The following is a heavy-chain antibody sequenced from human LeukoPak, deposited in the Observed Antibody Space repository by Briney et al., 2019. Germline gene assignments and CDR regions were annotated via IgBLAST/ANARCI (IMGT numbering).Heavy chain of an antibody. CDR2: IKRDGSEK. D-gene: IGHD3-3*01. Sequence: GGSLRLSCAASGFTFSSYWMTWVRQAPGKGLEWVANIKRDGSEKYYVDSVKGRFTISRDNAKNSLYLQMNSLRAEDTAVYYCAREDLNNWFDPWGQGTLVTVSS. V-gene: IGHV3-7*03. J-gene: IGHJ5*02. CDR1: GFTFSSYW. CDR3: AREDLNNWFDP.